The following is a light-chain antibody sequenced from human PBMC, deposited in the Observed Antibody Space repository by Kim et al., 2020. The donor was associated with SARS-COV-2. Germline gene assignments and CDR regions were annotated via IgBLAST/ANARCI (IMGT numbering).Light chain of an antibody. CDR3: TSYTGADTVV. CDR1: SSLVGDYNY. V-gene: IGLV2-14*03. CDR2: DVT. J-gene: IGLJ2*01. Sequence: QSALTQPASVSGSPGQSITISCTGTSSLVGDYNYVSWYQQHPGKAPKLIIYDVTYRPSGVSTHFSGSKSGNTASLTISGLQAADEADYYCTSYTGADTVVFGGGTQLTVL.